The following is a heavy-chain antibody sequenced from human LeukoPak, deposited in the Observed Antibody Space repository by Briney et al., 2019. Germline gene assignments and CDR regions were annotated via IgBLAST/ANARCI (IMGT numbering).Heavy chain of an antibody. Sequence: GGSLRLSCAASGFTFSSYAMHWVRQAPGKGLEYVSAISSNGSSTYYANSVKGRFTISRDNSKNTLYLQMGSLRAEDMAVYYCARNYSSSWYYFDYWGQGTLVTVSS. CDR1: GFTFSSYA. J-gene: IGHJ4*02. CDR2: ISSNGSST. V-gene: IGHV3-64*01. CDR3: ARNYSSSWYYFDY. D-gene: IGHD6-13*01.